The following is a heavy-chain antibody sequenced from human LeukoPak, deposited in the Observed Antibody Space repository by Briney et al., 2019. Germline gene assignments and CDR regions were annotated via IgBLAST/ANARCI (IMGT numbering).Heavy chain of an antibody. CDR3: ARQIASAGTAGFDF. Sequence: SETLSLTCTVSGGSISSYYWSWIRQPAGKGLEWIGRIYSTGSTNYNPSLKSRVTMSVDTSKNQLSLRLRSVTAADTAVYYCARQIASAGTAGFDFWGQGALVTVSS. D-gene: IGHD6-13*01. J-gene: IGHJ4*02. CDR2: IYSTGST. V-gene: IGHV4-4*07. CDR1: GGSISSYY.